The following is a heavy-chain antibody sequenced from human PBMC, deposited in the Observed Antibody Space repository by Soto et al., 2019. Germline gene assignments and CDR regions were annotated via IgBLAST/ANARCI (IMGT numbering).Heavy chain of an antibody. V-gene: IGHV4-34*01. J-gene: IGHJ6*02. CDR1: AGSFSRYY. D-gene: IGHD6-13*01. CDR3: ARGVKDSSSWYVGGRYYYYYGMDV. CDR2: INHSGRT. Sequence: SETLSLPYAVYAGSFSRYYWIWIRQPPGKGLEWIGEINHSGRTNDNPSLKRRVTISVDTSKNQFSLKLSSVTAADTAVYYCARGVKDSSSWYVGGRYYYYYGMDVWGQGTTVT.